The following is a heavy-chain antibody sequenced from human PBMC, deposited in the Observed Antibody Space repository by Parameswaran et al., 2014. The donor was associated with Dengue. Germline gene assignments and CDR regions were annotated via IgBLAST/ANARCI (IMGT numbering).Heavy chain of an antibody. Sequence: PGKALEWLADIFSNDERSYSTSLKSRLTISKDTSKSQVVLTMTNMDPVDTATYYCARYNSTSWGDYYCGMDVWGQGTTVTVSS. CDR3: ARYNSTSWGDYYCGMDV. V-gene: IGHV2-26*02. CDR2: IFSNDER. J-gene: IGHJ6*02. D-gene: IGHD2-2*01.